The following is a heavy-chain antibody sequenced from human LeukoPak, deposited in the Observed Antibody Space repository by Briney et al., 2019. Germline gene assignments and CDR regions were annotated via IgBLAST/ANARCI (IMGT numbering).Heavy chain of an antibody. V-gene: IGHV3-23*01. CDR3: ATTKQARRYFDY. CDR1: GFTFSSNA. J-gene: IGHJ4*02. D-gene: IGHD1-1*01. CDR2: ISTSGGNT. Sequence: GGSLRLSCAGSGFTFSSNALSWVRQAPGKGMEWVSAISTSGGNTYYADSVRGRFTISRDNSKNTLYLQMNTLRAEDTAVYYCATTKQARRYFDYWGQGTLVTVSS.